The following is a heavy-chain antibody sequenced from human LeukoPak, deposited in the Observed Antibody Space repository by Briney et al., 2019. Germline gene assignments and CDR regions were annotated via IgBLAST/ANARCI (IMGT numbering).Heavy chain of an antibody. CDR3: ARDSSSVPEY. V-gene: IGHV3-74*01. Sequence: GGSLRLSCAASGFSLSDHWMYWVRQGPGKGLVWLSRKYDGSYTSYADSVKGRFTVSRDNAKNMLYLQMNSLRAEDTAVYYCARDSSSVPEYWGQGTPVTVSS. J-gene: IGHJ4*02. D-gene: IGHD2-2*01. CDR2: KYDGSYT. CDR1: GFSLSDHW.